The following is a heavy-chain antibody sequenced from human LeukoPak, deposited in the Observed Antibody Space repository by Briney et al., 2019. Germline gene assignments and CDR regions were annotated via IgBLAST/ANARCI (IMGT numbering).Heavy chain of an antibody. D-gene: IGHD4-17*01. CDR1: GGSISTSNYY. Sequence: PSETLSLTCTVSGGSISTSNYYWGWIRQPPGKGLEWIGNIFYSGSTYYSPSLKSRVTISLDTSRNQFSLKLNSVTAADTAVYYCARVWVFGDYGLDYWGQGTLVTVSS. V-gene: IGHV4-39*07. CDR3: ARVWVFGDYGLDY. CDR2: IFYSGST. J-gene: IGHJ4*02.